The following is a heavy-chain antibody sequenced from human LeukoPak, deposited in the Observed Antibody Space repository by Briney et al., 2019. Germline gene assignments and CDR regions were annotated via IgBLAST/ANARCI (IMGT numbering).Heavy chain of an antibody. V-gene: IGHV4-59*01. D-gene: IGHD6-13*01. Sequence: SETLSLTCTVPGGSISSYYWSWIRQPPGKGLEWIGYIYYSGSTNYNPSLKSRVTISVDTSKNQFSPKLSSVTAADTAVYYCARALDSSSWYSDAFDIWGQGTMVTVSS. CDR2: IYYSGST. CDR1: GGSISSYY. J-gene: IGHJ3*02. CDR3: ARALDSSSWYSDAFDI.